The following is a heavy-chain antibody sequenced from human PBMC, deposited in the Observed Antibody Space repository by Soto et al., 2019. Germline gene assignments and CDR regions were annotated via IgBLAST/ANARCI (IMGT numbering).Heavy chain of an antibody. Sequence: PSETLSLTCAVYGGSFSGYYWSWIRQPPGKGLEWIGEINHSGSTNYNPSLKSRVTISVDTSKNQFSLKLSSVTAADTAVYYCARGRWLRSSFDYWGQGTLVPVSP. D-gene: IGHD5-12*01. CDR1: GGSFSGYY. J-gene: IGHJ4*02. CDR2: INHSGST. CDR3: ARGRWLRSSFDY. V-gene: IGHV4-34*01.